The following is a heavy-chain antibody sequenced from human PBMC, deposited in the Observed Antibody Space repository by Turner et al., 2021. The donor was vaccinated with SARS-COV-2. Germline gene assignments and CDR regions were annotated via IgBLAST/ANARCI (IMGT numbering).Heavy chain of an antibody. CDR1: GFTFSNAW. V-gene: IGHV3-15*01. Sequence: EVQLVESGGVLVKPGGSLRLSCPASGFTFSNAWLTWVRQAAGKGLEWVGGIKTKSDGRTTDYAAPVKGRFTISRDDSMSTLYLQVNSVKTGDRAVYYCTTHSSPGYWGQGTLVTVSS. J-gene: IGHJ4*02. D-gene: IGHD4-4*01. CDR2: IKTKSDGRTT. CDR3: TTHSSPGY.